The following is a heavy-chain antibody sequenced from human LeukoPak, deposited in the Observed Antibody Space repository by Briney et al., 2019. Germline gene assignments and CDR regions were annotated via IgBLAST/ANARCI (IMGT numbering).Heavy chain of an antibody. CDR1: GYMFTSYG. D-gene: IGHD2-2*01. Sequence: GASVKVSCKASGYMFTSYGISWVRQAPGQGLEWMGWISAYNGNTNYAQKLQGRVTMTTDTSLSTAYMELRSLRSDDTAVYYCARDGLLMYCSSTSCYYAFDIWGQGTMATVSS. CDR2: ISAYNGNT. J-gene: IGHJ3*02. CDR3: ARDGLLMYCSSTSCYYAFDI. V-gene: IGHV1-18*01.